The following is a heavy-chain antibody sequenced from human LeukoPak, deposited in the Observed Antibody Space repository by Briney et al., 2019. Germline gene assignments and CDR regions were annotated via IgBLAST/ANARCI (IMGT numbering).Heavy chain of an antibody. CDR1: TSR. CDR2: IGTYEGDT. CDR3: ARDLWNFYDSSGYYRDFDS. Sequence: ASVKVSCKATSRISWVRQAPGQGLEWTGWIGTYEGDTYYAQKFQGRVTVTTDTSTSTVYMELGNLRSDDTAVYYCARDLWNFYDSSGYYRDFDSWGQGTLVTVSS. V-gene: IGHV1-18*01. J-gene: IGHJ5*01. D-gene: IGHD3-22*01.